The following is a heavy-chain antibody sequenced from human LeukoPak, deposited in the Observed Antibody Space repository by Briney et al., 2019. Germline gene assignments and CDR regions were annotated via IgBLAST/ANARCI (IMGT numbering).Heavy chain of an antibody. CDR3: ARHKVRGPNGPFDY. V-gene: IGHV3-33*01. CDR1: GFTFSSYG. CDR2: IWYDGTNK. J-gene: IGHJ4*02. Sequence: GGSLRLSGAASGFTFSSYGIHWVRQAPGKGLEWVALIWYDGTNKYYADSVKGRFTISRDNSKNTLYLQMNSLRAEDTAVYYCARHKVRGPNGPFDYWGQGTLVTVSS. D-gene: IGHD3-10*01.